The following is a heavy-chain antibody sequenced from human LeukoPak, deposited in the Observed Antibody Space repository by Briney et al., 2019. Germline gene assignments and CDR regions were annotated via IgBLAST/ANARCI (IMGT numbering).Heavy chain of an antibody. CDR2: ISWNSGSI. Sequence: GGSLRLSCAASGFTFDDYVMHWVRQAPGKGLEWVSGISWNSGSIGYADSVKGRFTISRDNAKNSLCLQMNSLRAEDTALYYCAKDGDYYGSGSPLDYWGQGALVTVSS. CDR1: GFTFDDYV. V-gene: IGHV3-9*01. CDR3: AKDGDYYGSGSPLDY. D-gene: IGHD3-10*01. J-gene: IGHJ4*02.